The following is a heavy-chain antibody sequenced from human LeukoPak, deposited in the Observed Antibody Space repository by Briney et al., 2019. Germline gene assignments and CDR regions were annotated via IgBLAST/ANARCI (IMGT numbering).Heavy chain of an antibody. V-gene: IGHV1-69*13. Sequence: GASVKVSCKASGGTFSSHPISWVRQAPGQGLEWMGGITPLFGTANYAQKFQGRVTITADESTSTAYMELSSLRSEDTAVYYCASNWELLSRFDYWGQGTLVTVSS. CDR2: ITPLFGTA. J-gene: IGHJ4*02. CDR1: GGTFSSHP. D-gene: IGHD1-26*01. CDR3: ASNWELLSRFDY.